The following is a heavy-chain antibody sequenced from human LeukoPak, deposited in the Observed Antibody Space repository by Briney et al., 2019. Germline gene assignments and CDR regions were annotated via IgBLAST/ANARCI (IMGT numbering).Heavy chain of an antibody. J-gene: IGHJ4*02. Sequence: GASVKVSCKASGGTFSSYAISWVRQAPGEALEWRGGIIPIFGTANYAQKYQGRVTITADESTSTAYMELSSLRSEDTAGYYCARATYYYDSSGYFTSFDYWGQGTLVTVSS. CDR3: ARATYYYDSSGYFTSFDY. CDR1: GGTFSSYA. D-gene: IGHD3-22*01. CDR2: IIPIFGTA. V-gene: IGHV1-69*01.